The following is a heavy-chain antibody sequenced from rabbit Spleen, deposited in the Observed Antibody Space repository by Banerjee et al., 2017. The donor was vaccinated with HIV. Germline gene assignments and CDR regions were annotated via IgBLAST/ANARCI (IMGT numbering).Heavy chain of an antibody. D-gene: IGHD2-1*01. J-gene: IGHJ4*01. CDR1: GFDFGSYG. V-gene: IGHV1S47*01. CDR3: VRDLGYDDYSEKGYFNL. Sequence: QEQLKESGGGLVTPGGTLKLSCKASGFDFGSYGMCWVRQAPGKGPEWIACIVNGNGNTYYASWVNGRFTISRSTSLATVTLQVTSLTVADTATYFCVRDLGYDDYSEKGYFNLWGQGTLVTVS. CDR2: IVNGNGNT.